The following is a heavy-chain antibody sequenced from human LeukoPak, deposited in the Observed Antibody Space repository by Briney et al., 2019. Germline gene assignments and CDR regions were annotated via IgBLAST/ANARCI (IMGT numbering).Heavy chain of an antibody. D-gene: IGHD2-15*01. Sequence: GEPLKISCQGSGYSFTSYWIGWVRPMPGKGLEWMGIIYPGDSDTRYSPSFQGQVTISADKSISTAYLQWSSLKASDTAMYYCARLARYCSGGSCYSLDYWGQGTLVSVSS. CDR2: IYPGDSDT. V-gene: IGHV5-51*01. J-gene: IGHJ4*02. CDR3: ARLARYCSGGSCYSLDY. CDR1: GYSFTSYW.